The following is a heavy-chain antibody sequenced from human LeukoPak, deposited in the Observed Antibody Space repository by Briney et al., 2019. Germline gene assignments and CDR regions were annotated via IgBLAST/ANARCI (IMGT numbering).Heavy chain of an antibody. CDR3: ARDLLGVVPAAGHDY. CDR1: GYTFTSYY. Sequence: GASVKVSCKASGYTFTSYYMHWVRQAPGQGLEWMGWINPNSGGINYAQKFQGRVTMTRDTSISTAYMELSRLRSDDTAVYYCARDLLGVVPAAGHDYWGQGTLVTVSS. D-gene: IGHD2-2*01. V-gene: IGHV1-2*02. J-gene: IGHJ4*02. CDR2: INPNSGGI.